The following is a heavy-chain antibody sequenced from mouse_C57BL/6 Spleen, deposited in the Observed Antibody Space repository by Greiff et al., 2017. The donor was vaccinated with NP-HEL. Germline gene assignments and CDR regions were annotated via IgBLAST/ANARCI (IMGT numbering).Heavy chain of an antibody. J-gene: IGHJ4*01. CDR3: ARSPFYYSNYPYAMDY. CDR1: GFTFSDYG. V-gene: IGHV5-17*01. Sequence: EVQVVESGGGLVKPGGSLKLSCAASGFTFSDYGMHWVRQAPEKGLEWVAYISSGSSPIYYADTVKGRFTISRDNAKNTLFLQMTSLRSEDTAMYYCARSPFYYSNYPYAMDYWGQGTSVTVSS. CDR2: ISSGSSPI. D-gene: IGHD2-5*01.